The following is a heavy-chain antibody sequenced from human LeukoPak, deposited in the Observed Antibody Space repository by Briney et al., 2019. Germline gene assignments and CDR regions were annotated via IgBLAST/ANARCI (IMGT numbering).Heavy chain of an antibody. V-gene: IGHV3-66*01. CDR3: AKDVGGYTYGLGYYFDY. J-gene: IGHJ4*02. CDR1: GFTVSSNY. D-gene: IGHD5-18*01. Sequence: GGSLRLSCAASGFTVSSNYMSWVRQAPGKGLEWVSIIYSGVSTYYADSVKGRFTISRDNSKNTLYLQMNSLRAEDTAVYYCAKDVGGYTYGLGYYFDYWGQGTLVTVSS. CDR2: IYSGVST.